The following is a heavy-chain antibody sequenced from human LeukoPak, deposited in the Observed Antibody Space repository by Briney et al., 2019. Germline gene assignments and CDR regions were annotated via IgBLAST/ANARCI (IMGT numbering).Heavy chain of an antibody. Sequence: GDSLKISCKGSGDIFSSHWIGWVRQMSGKGLEWMGSIYPGDSDTRYSPSFQGQVTISVDKSISTAYLQWSSLKASDTAMYYCARQDFGVAGAFDIWGQGTMVTVSS. V-gene: IGHV5-51*01. CDR2: IYPGDSDT. D-gene: IGHD3-3*01. CDR1: GDIFSSHW. CDR3: ARQDFGVAGAFDI. J-gene: IGHJ3*02.